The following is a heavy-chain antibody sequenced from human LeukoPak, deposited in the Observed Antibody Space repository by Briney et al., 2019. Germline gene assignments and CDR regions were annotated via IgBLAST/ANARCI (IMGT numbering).Heavy chain of an antibody. J-gene: IGHJ4*02. Sequence: SETLSLTCTVSGGSISSGGYYWSWIRQHPGKGLEWIGYIYYSGSTYYNPSLKSRVTISVDTSKNQFSLKLSSVTAADTAVYYCASSLEDYDFWSGYPKFDYWGQGTLVTVSS. V-gene: IGHV4-31*03. CDR3: ASSLEDYDFWSGYPKFDY. D-gene: IGHD3-3*01. CDR1: GGSISSGGYY. CDR2: IYYSGST.